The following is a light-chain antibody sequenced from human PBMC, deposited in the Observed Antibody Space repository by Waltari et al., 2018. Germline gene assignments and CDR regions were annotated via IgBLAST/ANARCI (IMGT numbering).Light chain of an antibody. Sequence: DIVMTQSPESLAVSLGERVTINCKSSESVLYSSNTKNHLAWYQQKPGQPPKLLLYWASTRESGVPDRFSGSGSETDFTLTVTSLQAEDVAVYYCQQYYSTPLTFGGGTKVEI. CDR3: QQYYSTPLT. CDR2: WAS. CDR1: ESVLYSSNTKNH. J-gene: IGKJ4*01. V-gene: IGKV4-1*01.